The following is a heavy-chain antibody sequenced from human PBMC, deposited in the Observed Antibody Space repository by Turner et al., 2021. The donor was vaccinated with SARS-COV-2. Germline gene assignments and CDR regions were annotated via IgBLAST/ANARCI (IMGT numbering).Heavy chain of an antibody. CDR2: IYYSGST. CDR3: AIAPNYYYGMDV. CDR1: GGSISSSSYN. V-gene: IGHV4-39*01. J-gene: IGHJ6*02. Sequence: QLQLQESGPGLVKPSATLSLTCTVSGGSISSSSYNWGWIRQPPGKGREGIGSIYYSGSTYYNPSLKSRVTISVDTSKNQFSVKLSSVTAADTAVYYCAIAPNYYYGMDVWGQGTTVTVSS.